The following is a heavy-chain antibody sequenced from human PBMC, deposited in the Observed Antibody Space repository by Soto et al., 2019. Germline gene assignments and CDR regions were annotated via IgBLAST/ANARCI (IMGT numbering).Heavy chain of an antibody. V-gene: IGHV3-30-3*01. CDR3: ARDQTGITTTGGGRIDH. CDR2: VSFDGSNK. CDR1: GFTFSTHA. Sequence: QVQLVESGGGVVQPGRSLRLSCAASGFTFSTHAMHWVRQAPGKGLECVAIVSFDGSNKYYADSVKGRFTISRDNSKNTLYLQMSGLTPEGTAVYYWARDQTGITTTGGGRIDHWGQGTLVTVSS. D-gene: IGHD1-20*01. J-gene: IGHJ4*02.